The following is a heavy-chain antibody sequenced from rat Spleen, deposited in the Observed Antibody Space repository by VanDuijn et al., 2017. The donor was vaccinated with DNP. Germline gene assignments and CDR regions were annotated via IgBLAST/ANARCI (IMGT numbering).Heavy chain of an antibody. CDR1: GFSLTNYH. D-gene: IGHD1-6*01. V-gene: IGHV2S12*01. CDR3: ARSGGYTTDYYYAMDA. Sequence: QVQLKESGPGLVQPSQTLSLTCTVSGFSLTNYHVDWVRQPPGKGLEWIAAVSSGGNTYYNSGLKSRLSISRDTSKSQVLLKMNSLQTEDTAMYFCARSGGYTTDYYYAMDAWGQGTSVTVSS. CDR2: VSSGGNT. J-gene: IGHJ4*01.